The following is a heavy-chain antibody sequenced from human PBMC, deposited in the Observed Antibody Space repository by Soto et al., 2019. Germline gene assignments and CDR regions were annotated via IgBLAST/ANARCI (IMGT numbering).Heavy chain of an antibody. CDR2: INPSGGSP. CDR3: ARSRAPGESDAFDI. J-gene: IGHJ3*02. V-gene: IGHV1-46*01. D-gene: IGHD2-21*01. Sequence: QVQLVQSGAEVKKPGASVKVSCKASGYTFTRHYIYWVRQAPGEGLQWMGFINPSGGSPVFPQKFQGTVTMSSDTSTTTVYMELSSLRSEDTGVYYCARSRAPGESDAFDIWGQGTMVTVSS. CDR1: GYTFTRHY.